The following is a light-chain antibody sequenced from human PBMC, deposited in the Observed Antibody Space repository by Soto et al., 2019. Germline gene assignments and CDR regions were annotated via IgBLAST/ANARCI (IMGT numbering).Light chain of an antibody. CDR1: QSVSNY. CDR2: DAS. CDR3: QQRSTWPGT. Sequence: ETVLTQSPATLSMSPGERANLSCRASQSVSNYLAWYQQKPGQAPRLLIYDASNRATGIPARFSGSRSGRDFPLTISSLEPEDFAVYYCQQRSTWPGTFGQGTKLEIK. V-gene: IGKV3-11*02. J-gene: IGKJ2*01.